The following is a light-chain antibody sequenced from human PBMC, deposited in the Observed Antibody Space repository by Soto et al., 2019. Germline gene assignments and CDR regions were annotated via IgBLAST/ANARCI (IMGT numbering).Light chain of an antibody. CDR2: RND. CDR3: AAWDDSLSGVV. V-gene: IGLV1-47*01. CDR1: SSNIGSNY. Sequence: QPVLTQPPSASGTPGQRVTISCSGSSSNIGSNYVYWYQQLPGPAPKLLIFRNDQRPSGVPDRFSGSRSGTSASLAISGLRSEDEADYYCAAWDDSLSGVVFGGGPKLTVL. J-gene: IGLJ2*01.